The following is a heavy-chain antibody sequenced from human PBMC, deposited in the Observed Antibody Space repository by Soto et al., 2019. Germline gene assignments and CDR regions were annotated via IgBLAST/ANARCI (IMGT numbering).Heavy chain of an antibody. J-gene: IGHJ6*02. V-gene: IGHV3-48*03. D-gene: IGHD3-22*01. CDR2: ISSSGSTI. CDR3: AGLYYYDSSGYFSTYYYYGMDV. CDR1: GFTFSSYG. Sequence: SLRLSCAASGFTFSSYGMNWVRQAPGKGLEWVSYISSSGSTIYYADSVKGRFTISRDNAKNSLYLQMNSLRAEDTAVYYCAGLYYYDSSGYFSTYYYYGMDVWGQGTTVTVSS.